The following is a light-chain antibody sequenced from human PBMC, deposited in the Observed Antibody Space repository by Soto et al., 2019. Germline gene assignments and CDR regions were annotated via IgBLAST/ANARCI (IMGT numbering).Light chain of an antibody. CDR3: AAWDDSLSGHVV. V-gene: IGLV1-47*01. CDR1: SSNIGSNY. CDR2: RNN. Sequence: QSALTQPPSASGTPGQRVTISCSGSSSNIGSNYVYWYQQLPGTAPKLLIYRNNQRPSGVPDRFSGSKSGTSDSLAISGLRSEDEADYYCAAWDDSLSGHVVFGGGTKLTVL. J-gene: IGLJ2*01.